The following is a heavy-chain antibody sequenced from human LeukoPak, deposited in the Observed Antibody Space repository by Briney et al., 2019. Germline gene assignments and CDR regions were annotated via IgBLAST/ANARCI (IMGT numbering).Heavy chain of an antibody. D-gene: IGHD3-10*01. J-gene: IGHJ4*02. CDR1: GYTFTEYA. V-gene: IGHV1-3*01. CDR3: ARDMYAGTSYYFDY. Sequence: GASVKVSCKASGYTFTEYAMHWVRLAPGHGLEWMGWINADSGNTESSQRFQGRLSITWDTSATTAYMELSSLTSEDTAVYYCARDMYAGTSYYFDYWGQGTLVTVSS. CDR2: INADSGNT.